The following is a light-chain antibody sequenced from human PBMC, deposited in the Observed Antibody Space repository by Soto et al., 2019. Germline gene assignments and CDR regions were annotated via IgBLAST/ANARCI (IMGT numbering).Light chain of an antibody. CDR3: ETWDSNTLV. V-gene: IGLV4-60*02. CDR1: RGHRSYI. CDR2: LEGSGSY. Sequence: QPVLTQSSSASASLGSSVKLTCTLSRGHRSYIIAWHQQQPGKAPRYLMKLEGSGSYNKGSGVPDRFSGSSSGADRYHTISNLQFEDEADYYCETWDSNTLVFGGGTKRTVL. J-gene: IGLJ2*01.